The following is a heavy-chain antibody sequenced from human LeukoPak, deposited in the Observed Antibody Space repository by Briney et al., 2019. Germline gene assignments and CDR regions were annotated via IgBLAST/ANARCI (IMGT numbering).Heavy chain of an antibody. CDR2: IWYDGSNK. D-gene: IGHD6-13*01. Sequence: PGRSLRLSCAASGFTFSSYGMHWVRQAPGKGLEWVAVIWYDGSNKYYADSVKGRFTISRDNSKNTLYLQMNSLRVEDTAVYYCARDEAAAFDYWGQGTLVTVSS. CDR3: ARDEAAAFDY. CDR1: GFTFSSYG. J-gene: IGHJ4*02. V-gene: IGHV3-33*01.